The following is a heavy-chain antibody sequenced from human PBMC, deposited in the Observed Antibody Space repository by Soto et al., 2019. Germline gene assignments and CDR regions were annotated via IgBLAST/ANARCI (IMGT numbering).Heavy chain of an antibody. CDR2: TYYRSKWYN. V-gene: IGHV6-1*01. J-gene: IGHJ5*02. CDR3: ARDTPLGDGYDYSIPGWLDR. Sequence: SQSLSLTCAISGDSVSSNSAAWNWIRQSPSRGLEWLGRTYYRSKWYNDYAVSVKSRITINPDTSKNQFSLQLNSVTPEDTAVYYCARDTPLGDGYDYSIPGWLDRWGQGTLVTVYS. CDR1: GDSVSSNSAA. D-gene: IGHD5-12*01.